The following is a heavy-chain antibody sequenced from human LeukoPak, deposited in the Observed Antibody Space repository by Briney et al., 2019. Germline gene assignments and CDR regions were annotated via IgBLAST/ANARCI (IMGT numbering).Heavy chain of an antibody. D-gene: IGHD5-18*01. V-gene: IGHV3-9*01. CDR2: ISWNSGSI. CDR1: GFTFDDYA. Sequence: PGGSLRLSCAASGFTFDDYAMHWVRQAPGKGLEWVSGISWNSGSIGYADSVKGRFTISRDNAKNSLYLQMNSLRAEDTAVYYCARDPGGQLWPLYYFDYWGQGTLVTVSS. J-gene: IGHJ4*02. CDR3: ARDPGGQLWPLYYFDY.